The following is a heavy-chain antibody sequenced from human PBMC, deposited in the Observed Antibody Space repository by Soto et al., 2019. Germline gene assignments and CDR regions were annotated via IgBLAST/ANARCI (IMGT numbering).Heavy chain of an antibody. CDR3: ARLSYYDY. V-gene: IGHV5-10-1*01. Sequence: EVRLVQSGAEVKKPGESLRISCKGSGYSFTSYWISWVRQMPGKGLEWMGRIDPSDSYTNYSPSFQGHVTSSADKSISPVYPQWSSLKVSDTAIYSRARLSYYDYWGQGTLVTVSS. CDR1: GYSFTSYW. J-gene: IGHJ4*02. D-gene: IGHD5-18*01. CDR2: IDPSDSYT.